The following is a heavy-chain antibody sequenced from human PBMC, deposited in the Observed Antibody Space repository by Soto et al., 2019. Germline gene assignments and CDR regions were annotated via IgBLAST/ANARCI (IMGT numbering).Heavy chain of an antibody. CDR2: MNPNSGNT. J-gene: IGHJ4*02. CDR3: ARGFMVRSRIAAALGY. Sequence: QVQLVQSGAEVKKPGASVKVSCKASGYTFTRYDINWVRQAPGQGLEWMGWMNPNSGNTGYAQKFQGRVTMTRNTSISTAYMELSSLRSEDTAVYYCARGFMVRSRIAAALGYWGKGTLVTVSS. CDR1: GYTFTRYD. D-gene: IGHD6-13*01. V-gene: IGHV1-8*01.